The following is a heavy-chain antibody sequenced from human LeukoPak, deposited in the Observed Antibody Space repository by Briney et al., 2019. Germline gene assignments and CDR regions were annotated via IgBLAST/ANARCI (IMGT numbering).Heavy chain of an antibody. Sequence: PGGSLRLSCAASGFTLSSYAMSWVRQAPGKGLEWVANIKQDGSEKYYVDSVKGRFTISRDNAKNSLYLQMNSLRAEDTAVYYCARDLAAMGDFDYWGQGTLVTVSS. CDR2: IKQDGSEK. CDR3: ARDLAAMGDFDY. V-gene: IGHV3-7*01. J-gene: IGHJ4*02. CDR1: GFTLSSYA. D-gene: IGHD5-18*01.